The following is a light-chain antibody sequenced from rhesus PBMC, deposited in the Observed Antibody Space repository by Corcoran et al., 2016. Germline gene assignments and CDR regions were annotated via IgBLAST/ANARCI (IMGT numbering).Light chain of an antibody. J-gene: IGKJ2*01. Sequence: DIQMTQSPSSLSASVGDTVTITCRASQSCSSSLAWYQQKPGKAPKLLVYSASNLQSGVPSRFSGSKSGTDFTLTIISLKPEDIVSYSCQQYYIYPYSFGQGTKVEIK. CDR3: QQYYIYPYS. V-gene: IGKV1-46*01. CDR1: QSCSSS. CDR2: SAS.